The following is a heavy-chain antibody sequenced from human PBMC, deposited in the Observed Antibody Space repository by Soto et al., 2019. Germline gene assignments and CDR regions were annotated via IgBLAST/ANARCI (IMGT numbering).Heavy chain of an antibody. CDR1: GYTFTSYY. D-gene: IGHD3-9*01. V-gene: IGHV1-46*03. J-gene: IGHJ3*02. CDR2: INPSGGST. CDR3: ARSLRYPLGAFDI. Sequence: ASVKVSCKASGYTFTSYYMHWVRQAPGQGLEWMGIINPSGGSTSYAQKFQGRVTMIRDTSTSTVYMEVSSLRSEDTAEYYCARSLRYPLGAFDIWGQGTMVTVSS.